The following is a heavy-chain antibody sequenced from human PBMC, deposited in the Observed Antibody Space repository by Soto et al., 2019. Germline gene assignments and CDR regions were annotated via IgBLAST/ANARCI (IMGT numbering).Heavy chain of an antibody. Sequence: PSETLSLTCTVSGGSMSKDFWSWIRQPPGKGLEWIGYIFHSGITNYNPSLKSRVTISIDTSKNQFSLKVTSVTAADTAVYYCARTRSSGYYKWAERSYSWFDPWGQGTLVTVSS. J-gene: IGHJ5*02. CDR1: GGSMSKDF. V-gene: IGHV4-59*01. CDR2: IFHSGIT. CDR3: ARTRSSGYYKWAERSYSWFDP. D-gene: IGHD6-19*01.